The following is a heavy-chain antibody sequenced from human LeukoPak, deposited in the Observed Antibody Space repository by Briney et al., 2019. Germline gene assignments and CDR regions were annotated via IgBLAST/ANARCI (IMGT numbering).Heavy chain of an antibody. Sequence: SETLSLTCTVSGGSISSGSYYWSWIRQPAGKGREWIGRIYTSGSTNYNPSLKSRVTISVDTSKNQFSLKLSSVTAADTAVYYCARDIDYMGFDYWGQGTLVTVSS. CDR1: GGSISSGSYY. V-gene: IGHV4-61*02. D-gene: IGHD4/OR15-4a*01. CDR2: IYTSGST. J-gene: IGHJ4*02. CDR3: ARDIDYMGFDY.